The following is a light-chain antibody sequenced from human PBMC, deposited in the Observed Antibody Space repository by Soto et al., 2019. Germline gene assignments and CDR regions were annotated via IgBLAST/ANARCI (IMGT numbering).Light chain of an antibody. CDR1: RSNIGNNY. CDR3: EAGDSNMGGGV. V-gene: IGLV1-51*01. Sequence: QAVLTQPPSVSAAPGQKVTVSCSGSRSNIGNNYVSWYQHLPGTAPKLLIYDNDKRPSGIPDRSSASKSGTSATLDITGLHTGDDADYYCEAGDSNMGGGVFGGGTKLTVL. CDR2: DND. J-gene: IGLJ3*02.